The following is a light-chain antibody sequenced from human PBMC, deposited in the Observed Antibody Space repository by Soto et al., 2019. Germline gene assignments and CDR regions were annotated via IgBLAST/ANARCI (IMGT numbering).Light chain of an antibody. V-gene: IGKV3-15*01. CDR2: GAS. CDR3: QQYNKWPLT. Sequence: EIVMTQSPATLSVSPGERATLSCRASQSVYSTLAWYQQKPGQAPRLLIYGASTRATGIPARFSGTGSATEFTLTISSLPSEDSAFYYCQQYNKWPLTFGGGTKVEIK. CDR1: QSVYST. J-gene: IGKJ4*01.